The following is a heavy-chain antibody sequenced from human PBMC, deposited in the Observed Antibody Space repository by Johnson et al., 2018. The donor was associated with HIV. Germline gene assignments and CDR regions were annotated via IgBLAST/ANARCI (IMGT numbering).Heavy chain of an antibody. CDR1: GFTFDDYA. V-gene: IGHV3-9*01. CDR3: ARDRAGNGVFPDAFDI. J-gene: IGHJ3*02. Sequence: VQLVESGGGLVQPGRSLRLSCAASGFTFDDYAMHWVRQAPGKGLEWVSGISGNSGSIGYADSVKGRFTISRDNAKNSLYLQMTRLRAEDTALYYCARDRAGNGVFPDAFDIWGQGTMVTVSS. CDR2: ISGNSGSI. D-gene: IGHD2-8*01.